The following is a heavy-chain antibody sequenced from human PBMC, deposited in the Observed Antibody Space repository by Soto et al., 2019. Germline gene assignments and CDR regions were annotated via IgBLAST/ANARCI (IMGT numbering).Heavy chain of an antibody. V-gene: IGHV3-30*18. CDR1: GFTFSSYG. J-gene: IGHJ3*02. Sequence: PGGSLRLSCAASGFTFSSYGMHWVRQAPGKGLEWVAVISYDGSNKYYADSVKGRFTISRDNSKNTLYLQMNSLRAEDTAVYYCAKGATRGQRWLLRDAFDIWGQGTMVTV. CDR2: ISYDGSNK. D-gene: IGHD1-26*01. CDR3: AKGATRGQRWLLRDAFDI.